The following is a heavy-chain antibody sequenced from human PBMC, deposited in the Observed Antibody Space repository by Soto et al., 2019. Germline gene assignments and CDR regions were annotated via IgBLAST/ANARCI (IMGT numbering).Heavy chain of an antibody. Sequence: PGGSLRLSCAASGFIFSNAWMNWVRQAPGKGLEWVGHIKSKTDGGTTDYAAPVRGKFTISRDDSKNTVYLQMNSLKTEDTAIYYCTTDHPYSYDSSAYDHWGQGALVTVSS. V-gene: IGHV3-15*07. CDR2: IKSKTDGGTT. CDR3: TTDHPYSYDSSAYDH. CDR1: GFIFSNAW. D-gene: IGHD3-22*01. J-gene: IGHJ4*02.